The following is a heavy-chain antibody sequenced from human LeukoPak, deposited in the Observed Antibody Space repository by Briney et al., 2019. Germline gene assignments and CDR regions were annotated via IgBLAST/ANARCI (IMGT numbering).Heavy chain of an antibody. Sequence: SETLSLTCIVSGGFISSSTDYWGWIRQPPGKGLEWIGSIYYSGSTYYNPSLESRVTISVDTSKTQFSLKLSSVTAADTAVYYCARHGRSYSHYFDYWGQGTLVTVSS. J-gene: IGHJ4*02. CDR2: IYYSGST. CDR1: GGFISSSTDY. D-gene: IGHD1-26*01. CDR3: ARHGRSYSHYFDY. V-gene: IGHV4-39*01.